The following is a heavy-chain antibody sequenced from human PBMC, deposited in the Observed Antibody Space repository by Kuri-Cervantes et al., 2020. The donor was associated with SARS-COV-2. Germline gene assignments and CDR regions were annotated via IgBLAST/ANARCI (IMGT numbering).Heavy chain of an antibody. CDR1: GFTFSNAW. Sequence: GESLKISCAASGFTFSNAWMHWVRQAPGKGLVWVARISSDGTGTNYADSVKGRFTIFRDNAKDTVYVQMNSLRVDDTAVYYCARGGGGVVSYGMDVWGQGTTVTVSS. V-gene: IGHV3-74*01. J-gene: IGHJ6*02. CDR3: ARGGGGVVSYGMDV. D-gene: IGHD3-16*01. CDR2: ISSDGTGT.